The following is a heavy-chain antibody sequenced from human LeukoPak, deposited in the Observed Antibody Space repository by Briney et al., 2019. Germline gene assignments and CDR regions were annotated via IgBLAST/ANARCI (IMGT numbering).Heavy chain of an antibody. V-gene: IGHV3-23*01. CDR1: GFTFNIYA. D-gene: IGHD2-2*01. J-gene: IGHJ4*02. CDR3: GEDSSTNKRAYSL. Sequence: PGGSLRLSCTASGFTFNIYAMTWVRQAPGKGLEWVSAMSGNGGTIFYADSVKGRFTISRDYSKNTLYLEMNSLRAEDTAVYYCGEDSSTNKRAYSLWGQGTLVTVSS. CDR2: MSGNGGTI.